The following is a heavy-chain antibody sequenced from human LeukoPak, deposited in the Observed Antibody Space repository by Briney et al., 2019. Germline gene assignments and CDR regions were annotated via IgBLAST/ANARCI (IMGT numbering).Heavy chain of an antibody. V-gene: IGHV3-21*04. CDR3: AREGEGILWFGELY. CDR1: GFTFSSYS. CDR2: ISSSSYI. D-gene: IGHD3-10*01. Sequence: GGSLRLSCAASGFTFSSYSMNWVRQAPGKGLEWVSSISSSSYIYYADSVKGRFTISRDNAKNSLYLQMNSLRAEDTAVYYCAREGEGILWFGELYWGQGTLVTVSS. J-gene: IGHJ4*02.